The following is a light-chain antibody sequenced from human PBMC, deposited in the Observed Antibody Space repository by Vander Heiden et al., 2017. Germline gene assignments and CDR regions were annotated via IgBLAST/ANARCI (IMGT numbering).Light chain of an antibody. CDR1: PDIGND. J-gene: IGKJ1*01. V-gene: IGKV1-6*01. CDR2: AVS. Sequence: AIQMTPSPSSLSASVGDRVTITCRASPDIGNDLTWYQQKPGKAPKFLISAVSSLEGGVPSRFSGSGFGTDFTLTITSLQPEDSATYYCLQDHVFPWTLGQGTKVEVK. CDR3: LQDHVFPWT.